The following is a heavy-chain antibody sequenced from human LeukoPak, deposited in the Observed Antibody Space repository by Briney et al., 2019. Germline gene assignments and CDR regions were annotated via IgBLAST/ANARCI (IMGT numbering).Heavy chain of an antibody. Sequence: PSGTLSLTCTVSGGSISSSVYYWAWIRQPPGKGLEWIGSIYYSGSTNYNPSLKSRVTISVDTSKNQFSLKLSSVTAADTAVYYCARRTDSSGWTGWGFDPWGQGTLVTVSS. V-gene: IGHV4-39*07. CDR1: GGSISSSVYY. D-gene: IGHD6-19*01. CDR3: ARRTDSSGWTGWGFDP. J-gene: IGHJ5*02. CDR2: IYYSGST.